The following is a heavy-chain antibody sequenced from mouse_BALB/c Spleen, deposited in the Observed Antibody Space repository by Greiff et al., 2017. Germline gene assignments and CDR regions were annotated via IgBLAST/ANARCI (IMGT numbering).Heavy chain of an antibody. Sequence: EVQLVESGGGLVKPGGSLKLSCAASGFAFSSYDMSWVRQTPEKRLEWVAYISSGGGSTYYPDTVKGRFTISRDNAKNTLYLQMSSLKSEDTAMYYCARLYDGNYPFDYWGQGTTLTVSS. CDR3: ARLYDGNYPFDY. J-gene: IGHJ2*01. D-gene: IGHD2-1*01. CDR1: GFAFSSYD. V-gene: IGHV5-12-1*01. CDR2: ISSGGGST.